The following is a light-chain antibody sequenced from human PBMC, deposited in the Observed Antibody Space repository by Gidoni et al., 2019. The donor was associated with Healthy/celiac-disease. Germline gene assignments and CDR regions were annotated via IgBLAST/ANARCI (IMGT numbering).Light chain of an antibody. V-gene: IGKV1-39*01. CDR3: QQSYSTPFT. Sequence: DIQLTQSPSSLSASVGDRVTITCRASQSISSYLNWYQQKPGKAPKLLIYAASSLQSGVPSRFRGSGSGTDFTLTISSLQPEDFATYYCQQSYSTPFTFGPXTKVDI. J-gene: IGKJ3*01. CDR1: QSISSY. CDR2: AAS.